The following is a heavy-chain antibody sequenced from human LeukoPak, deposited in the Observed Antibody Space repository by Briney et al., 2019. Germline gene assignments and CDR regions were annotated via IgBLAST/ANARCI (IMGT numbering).Heavy chain of an antibody. CDR3: AKDFSSGWPDAFDI. D-gene: IGHD6-19*01. J-gene: IGHJ3*02. CDR2: IKSKTDGGTT. CDR1: GFTFSNAW. Sequence: PGGSLRLSCAASGFTFSNAWMSWVRQAPGKGLEWVGRIKSKTDGGTTDYAAPVKGRFTISRDDSKNTLYLQMNSLRAEDTAVYYCAKDFSSGWPDAFDIWGQGTMVTVSS. V-gene: IGHV3-15*01.